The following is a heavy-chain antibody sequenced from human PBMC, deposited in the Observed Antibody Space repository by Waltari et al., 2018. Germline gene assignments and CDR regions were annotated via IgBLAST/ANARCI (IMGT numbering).Heavy chain of an antibody. J-gene: IGHJ4*02. CDR2: IYYSGST. D-gene: IGHD5-18*01. Sequence: QVQLQESGPGLVKPSETLSLTCTVSGGSISSYYWSWIRQPPGKGLEWIGYIYYSGSTNYNPSRKSRVTISVDTSKNQFSLKLSSVTAADTAVYYCASRGVDTAMAIDYWGQGTLVTVSS. V-gene: IGHV4-59*01. CDR1: GGSISSYY. CDR3: ASRGVDTAMAIDY.